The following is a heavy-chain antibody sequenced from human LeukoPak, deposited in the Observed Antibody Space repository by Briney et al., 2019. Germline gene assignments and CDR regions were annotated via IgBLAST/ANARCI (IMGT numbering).Heavy chain of an antibody. CDR3: AKGGYDFWSGYFNWFGP. J-gene: IGHJ5*02. Sequence: GGSLRLSCAASGFTFSSYWMSWVRQAPGKGLEWVANIKQDGSEKYYVDSVKGRFTISRDNAKNSLYLQMNSLRAEDTAVYYCAKGGYDFWSGYFNWFGPWGQGTLVTVSS. CDR2: IKQDGSEK. D-gene: IGHD3-3*01. CDR1: GFTFSSYW. V-gene: IGHV3-7*01.